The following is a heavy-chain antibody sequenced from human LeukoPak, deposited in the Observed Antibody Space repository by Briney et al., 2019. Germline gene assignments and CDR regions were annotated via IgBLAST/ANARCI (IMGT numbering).Heavy chain of an antibody. CDR3: ARFQGDYGRDMGAFDI. J-gene: IGHJ3*02. CDR1: GFTFSSYS. CDR2: SSSSSSYI. Sequence: GGSLRLSCAASGFTFSSYSMNLVRQAPGKGLEWVSSSSSSSSYIYYADSVKGRFTISRDNAKNSLYLQMNSLRAEDTAVYYCARFQGDYGRDMGAFDIWGQGTTVTVSS. V-gene: IGHV3-21*01. D-gene: IGHD4-17*01.